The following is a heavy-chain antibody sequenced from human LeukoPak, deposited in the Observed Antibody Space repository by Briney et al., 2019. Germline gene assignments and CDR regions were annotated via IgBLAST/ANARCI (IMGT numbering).Heavy chain of an antibody. D-gene: IGHD4-17*01. CDR2: INHSGST. CDR1: GGSFSGYY. J-gene: IGHJ4*02. V-gene: IGHV4-34*01. Sequence: SETLSLTCAVYGGSFSGYYWSWIRQPPGKGLEWIGEINHSGSTNYNPSLKSRVTISVDTSKNQFSLKLSSVTAADTAVYYCARMTSVATFNVYRFRVFDYWGQGTLVTVSS. CDR3: ARMTSVATFNVYRFRVFDY.